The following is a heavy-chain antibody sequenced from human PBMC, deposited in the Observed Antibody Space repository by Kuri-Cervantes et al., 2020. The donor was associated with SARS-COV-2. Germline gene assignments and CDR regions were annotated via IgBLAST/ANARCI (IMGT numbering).Heavy chain of an antibody. CDR2: INPNSGGT. CDR1: GYTFTSYG. CDR3: ARGSTRDLSHAPI. J-gene: IGHJ3*02. V-gene: IGHV1-2*02. Sequence: ASVKVSCKASGYTFTSYGISWVRQAPGQGLEWMGWINPNSGGTNYGQKFQGRVTMTKDTSINTAYMELSRLGSDDTALYYCARGSTRDLSHAPIWGQGTMVTVSS. D-gene: IGHD1-1*01.